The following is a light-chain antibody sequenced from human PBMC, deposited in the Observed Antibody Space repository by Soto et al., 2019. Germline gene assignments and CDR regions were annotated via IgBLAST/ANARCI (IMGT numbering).Light chain of an antibody. CDR1: SSNIGSNT. V-gene: IGLV1-44*01. CDR3: ASWYDSLNVVV. Sequence: QSALTQPPSASGTPGQRVTISCSGSSSNIGSNTVNWYQQLPGTAPKLLIYSNNQRPSGVPDRFSGSKSGTSASLAISGLQSEDEADYYCASWYDSLNVVVFGGGTKLTVL. J-gene: IGLJ2*01. CDR2: SNN.